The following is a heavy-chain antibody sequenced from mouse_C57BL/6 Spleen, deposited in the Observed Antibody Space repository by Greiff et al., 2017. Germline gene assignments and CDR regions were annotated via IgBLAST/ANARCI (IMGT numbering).Heavy chain of an antibody. J-gene: IGHJ3*01. CDR2: IYPRSGNT. CDR3: ARDSNYAY. V-gene: IGHV1-81*01. D-gene: IGHD2-5*01. Sequence: QVQLKESGAELARPGASVKLSCKASGYTFTSYGISWVKQRTGQGLEWIGEIYPRSGNTYYNEKFKGKATLTADKSSSTAYMELRSLTSEDSAVYFCARDSNYAYWGQGTLVTVSA. CDR1: GYTFTSYG.